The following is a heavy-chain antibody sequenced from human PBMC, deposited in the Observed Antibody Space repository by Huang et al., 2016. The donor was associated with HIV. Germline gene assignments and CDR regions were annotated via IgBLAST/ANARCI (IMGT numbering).Heavy chain of an antibody. J-gene: IGHJ5*02. Sequence: ELVESGGGVVQSGGALTLSCVASGFRFNGYGIHWVRQTPGNGLEWVATISYNGYFKYYADSLGGRLSISRDNSKKTMNLQMDSLRPDDTAVYFCAKDRVLGGTSGPFDLWGQGTSVTVSP. CDR2: ISYNGYFK. V-gene: IGHV3-30*18. CDR1: GFRFNGYG. D-gene: IGHD1-26*01. CDR3: AKDRVLGGTSGPFDL.